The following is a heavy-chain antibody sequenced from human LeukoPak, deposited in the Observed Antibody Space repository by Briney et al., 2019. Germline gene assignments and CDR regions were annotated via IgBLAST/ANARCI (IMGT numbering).Heavy chain of an antibody. CDR1: GFTFSSYA. Sequence: GALRLSCAASGFTFSSYAMSWVRQAPGKGLEWVSSVSGSGGSLYFADSVKGRFTFSRDNSQNTLYLQVNTLRAEDTAVYYCAKLESTVATHFDSWGQGTLVTVSS. J-gene: IGHJ4*02. D-gene: IGHD4-23*01. V-gene: IGHV3-23*01. CDR2: VSGSGGSL. CDR3: AKLESTVATHFDS.